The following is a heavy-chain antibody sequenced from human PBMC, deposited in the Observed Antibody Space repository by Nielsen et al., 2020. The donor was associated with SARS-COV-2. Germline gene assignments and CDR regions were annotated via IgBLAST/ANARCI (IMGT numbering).Heavy chain of an antibody. CDR3: ARDFEWFGESGGWFDP. CDR2: IYYSGST. D-gene: IGHD3-10*01. J-gene: IGHJ5*02. Sequence: SETLSLTCTVSGGSISSSSYYWGWIRQPPGKGLEWIGSIYYSGSTYYNPSLKSRVTISVDTSKNQFSLKLSSVTAADTAVYYCARDFEWFGESGGWFDPWGQGTLVTVSS. CDR1: GGSISSSSYY. V-gene: IGHV4-39*02.